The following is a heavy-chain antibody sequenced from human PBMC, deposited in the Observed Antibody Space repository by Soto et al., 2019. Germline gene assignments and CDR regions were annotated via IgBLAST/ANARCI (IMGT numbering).Heavy chain of an antibody. J-gene: IGHJ3*02. CDR3: ASPLVTAPHDAFDI. CDR1: GFTFSTYE. V-gene: IGHV3-48*03. CDR2: ISNSGRTI. Sequence: GGSLRLSCVASGFTFSTYEMQWVRQAPGKGLEWVSYISNSGRTIYYADSVKGRFTISRDNAKDSLFLQMDSLRAEDTAVYYCASPLVTAPHDAFDIWGQGTMVTVSS. D-gene: IGHD2-21*02.